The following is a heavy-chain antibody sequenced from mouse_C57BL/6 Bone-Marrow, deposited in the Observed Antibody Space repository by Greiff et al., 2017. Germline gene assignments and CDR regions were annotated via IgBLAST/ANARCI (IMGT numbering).Heavy chain of an antibody. V-gene: IGHV5-17*01. CDR3: ARGGTWFAY. J-gene: IGHJ3*01. Sequence: VTVVASGGGLVKPGGSLKLSCAASGFTFSDYGMHWVRQAPEKGLEWVAYISSGSSTIYYADTVKGRFTISRDNAKNTLFLQMTSLRAEDTAMYYCARGGTWFAYWGKGTLGTVAA. CDR1: GFTFSDYG. CDR2: ISSGSSTI.